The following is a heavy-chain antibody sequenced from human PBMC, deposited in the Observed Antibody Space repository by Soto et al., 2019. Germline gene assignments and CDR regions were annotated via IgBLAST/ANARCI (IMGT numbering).Heavy chain of an antibody. J-gene: IGHJ6*03. V-gene: IGHV4-31*03. CDR3: ASWPYQLLSENMDV. D-gene: IGHD2-2*01. CDR2: IYYSGST. CDR1: GGSISSGGYY. Sequence: SETLSLTCTVSGGSISSGGYYWSWIRQHPGKGLEWIGYIYYSGSTYYNPSLKSRVTISVDTSKNQFSLKLSSVTAADTAVYYCASWPYQLLSENMDVWGKGTTVTVSS.